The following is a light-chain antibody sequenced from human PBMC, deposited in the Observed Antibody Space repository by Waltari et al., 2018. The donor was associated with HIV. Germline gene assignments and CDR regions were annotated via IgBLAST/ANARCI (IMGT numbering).Light chain of an antibody. CDR1: QDISNY. CDR2: DAS. J-gene: IGKJ3*01. Sequence: DIQMTQSPSSLSASVGHRVTITCQASQDISNYLKWYQQKPGEAPKLLINDASNLETGVPSRFSGSGSGTDFTFTISSLQAEDIATYYCQHYDDLRVTFGPGTKVDIK. CDR3: QHYDDLRVT. V-gene: IGKV1-33*01.